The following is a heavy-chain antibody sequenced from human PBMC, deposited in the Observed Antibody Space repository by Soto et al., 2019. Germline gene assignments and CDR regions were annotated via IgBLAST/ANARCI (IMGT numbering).Heavy chain of an antibody. J-gene: IGHJ4*02. CDR1: GGSFSGYY. CDR2: INHSGST. CDR3: ASRGRGGIAAAVPFDY. Sequence: SETLSLTCAVYGGSFSGYYWSWIRQPPGKGLEWHGEINHSGSTNYNPSLKSRVTISVDTSKKQFSLKLRSVTAADTAVYYCASRGRGGIAAAVPFDYWGQGTLVTVSS. V-gene: IGHV4-34*01. D-gene: IGHD6-13*01.